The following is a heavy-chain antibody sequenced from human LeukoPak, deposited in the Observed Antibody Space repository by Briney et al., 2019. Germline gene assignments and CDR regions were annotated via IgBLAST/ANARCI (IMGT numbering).Heavy chain of an antibody. Sequence: PGRSLRLSCAASGFTFSSYGMHWVRQAPGKGLEWVAVISYDGSNKYYADSVKGRLTISRDNSKNTLYLQMNSLRAEDTAVYYCAKVGGGSYDGRFDPWGQGTLVTVSS. V-gene: IGHV3-30*18. J-gene: IGHJ5*02. CDR3: AKVGGGSYDGRFDP. CDR2: ISYDGSNK. D-gene: IGHD1-26*01. CDR1: GFTFSSYG.